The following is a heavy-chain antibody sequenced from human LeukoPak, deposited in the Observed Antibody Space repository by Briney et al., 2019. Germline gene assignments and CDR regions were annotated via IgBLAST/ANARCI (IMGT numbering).Heavy chain of an antibody. CDR3: ARGRSNYYGMDV. V-gene: IGHV4-59*01. J-gene: IGHJ6*02. Sequence: SETLSLTCSVSDGSINSYYWSWIRRPPGKGLEWIGYIYYNGNTNYSPSLKSRVTMSVDTSKNLFSLKVSSVTAADTAVYYCARGRSNYYGMDVWGQGTTVTVSS. D-gene: IGHD1-26*01. CDR2: IYYNGNT. CDR1: DGSINSYY.